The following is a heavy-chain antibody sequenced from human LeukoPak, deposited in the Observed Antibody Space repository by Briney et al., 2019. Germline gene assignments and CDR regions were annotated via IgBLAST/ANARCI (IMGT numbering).Heavy chain of an antibody. J-gene: IGHJ4*02. V-gene: IGHV3-64*01. CDR3: AREGDYNTMEFDY. Sequence: PGGSLRLSYAASGFTFSSYAMHWVRQAPGKGLEYVSAISSNGGSTYYANSVKGRFTISRDNSKNTLYLQMGSLRAEDMAVYYCAREGDYNTMEFDYWGQGTLVTVSS. CDR2: ISSNGGST. CDR1: GFTFSSYA. D-gene: IGHD4-11*01.